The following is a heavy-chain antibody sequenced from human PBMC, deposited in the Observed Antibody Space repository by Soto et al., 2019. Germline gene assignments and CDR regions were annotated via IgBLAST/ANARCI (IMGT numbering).Heavy chain of an antibody. Sequence: ASVKVSCKASGYTLRSYGISWVRQAPGQGPEWMGWISGYNGNTHYPQKFQGKVTMSTDTSTSTAYMELRSLRSDDTAVYYCAKADSNYAGRFSYYYMDVWGNGTLVTVSS. D-gene: IGHD4-4*01. CDR1: GYTLRSYG. V-gene: IGHV1-18*01. J-gene: IGHJ6*03. CDR2: ISGYNGNT. CDR3: AKADSNYAGRFSYYYMDV.